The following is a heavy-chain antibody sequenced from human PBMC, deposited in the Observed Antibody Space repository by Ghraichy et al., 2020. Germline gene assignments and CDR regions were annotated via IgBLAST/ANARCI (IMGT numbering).Heavy chain of an antibody. V-gene: IGHV3-73*01. D-gene: IGHD2/OR15-2a*01. CDR2: IRSTANSYAT. Sequence: GGSLRLSCAASGFNFSTSAMHWVRQASGKGLEWVGRIRSTANSYATAHAASVKGRFTISRDDSENTAYLHMSSLKIEDTAVYYCTRHLSDYWGQGTLVTVSS. CDR3: TRHLSDY. J-gene: IGHJ4*02. CDR1: GFNFSTSA.